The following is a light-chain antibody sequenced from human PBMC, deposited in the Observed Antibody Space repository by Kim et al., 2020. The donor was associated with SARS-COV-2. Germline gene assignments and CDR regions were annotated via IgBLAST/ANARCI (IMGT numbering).Light chain of an antibody. CDR2: EDN. Sequence: KTVTIACTRSSSSIAGNYVQWYQQRPGSAPSIVIYEDNHRPSGVPDRFSGSIDRPSNSASLTVSGVKTEEEADYYCQSSDTDTLWVFGGGTQLTVL. CDR1: SSSIAGNY. CDR3: QSSDTDTLWV. J-gene: IGLJ3*02. V-gene: IGLV6-57*03.